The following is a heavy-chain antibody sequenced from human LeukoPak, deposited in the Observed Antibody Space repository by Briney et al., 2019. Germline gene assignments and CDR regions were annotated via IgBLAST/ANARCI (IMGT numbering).Heavy chain of an antibody. Sequence: SETLSLTCTVSGGSISSYYWSWLRQPPGKGLEWIGYIYCSGSTNYNPSLKSRVTISVDTSKNQFSLKLSSVTAADTAVYYCARREGTNWFDPWGQGTLVTVSS. V-gene: IGHV4-59*08. CDR2: IYCSGST. CDR1: GGSISSYY. D-gene: IGHD1-1*01. J-gene: IGHJ5*02. CDR3: ARREGTNWFDP.